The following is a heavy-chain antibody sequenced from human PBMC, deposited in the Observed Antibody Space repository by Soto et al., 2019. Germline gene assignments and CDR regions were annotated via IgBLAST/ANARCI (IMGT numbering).Heavy chain of an antibody. J-gene: IGHJ6*02. CDR1: GFSSIKYE. D-gene: IGHD2-2*02. Sequence: GGSLRLSCAASGFSSIKYEMNWVRQAPGKGLEWVSYISTSSSYIYYADSVKGRFTISRDNAKNSLYLQMNSLRAEDTAVYYCARPGYCSSTSCYNVWGQGTTVTVS. CDR3: ARPGYCSSTSCYNV. V-gene: IGHV3-21*05. CDR2: ISTSSSYI.